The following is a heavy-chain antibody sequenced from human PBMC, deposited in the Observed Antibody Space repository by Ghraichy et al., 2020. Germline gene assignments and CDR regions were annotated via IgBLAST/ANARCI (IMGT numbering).Heavy chain of an antibody. D-gene: IGHD6-13*01. J-gene: IGHJ4*02. Sequence: GGSLRLSCAASGFTFNNYAMSWVRQAPGKGLEWVSGISGSGVTTYYADSVKGRFTISRDNSKNTLYLQMNSLRAEDTAVYFCAKRQPPRVYFDYWGQGTLVTVSS. CDR1: GFTFNNYA. CDR2: ISGSGVTT. V-gene: IGHV3-23*01. CDR3: AKRQPPRVYFDY.